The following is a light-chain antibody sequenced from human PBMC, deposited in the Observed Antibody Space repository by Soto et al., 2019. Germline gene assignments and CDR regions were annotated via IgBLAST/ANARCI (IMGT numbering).Light chain of an antibody. CDR1: QSISRY. J-gene: IGKJ5*01. Sequence: DIQMTQSPSSLSASVGDRVTITCRASQSISRYLNWYQQKKGKAPNLLIYVASSLQSEVPSRFSGSGSGTDFTLTITSLQPEDFETYYCQQSYSTPITFGQGTRLEIK. V-gene: IGKV1-39*01. CDR3: QQSYSTPIT. CDR2: VAS.